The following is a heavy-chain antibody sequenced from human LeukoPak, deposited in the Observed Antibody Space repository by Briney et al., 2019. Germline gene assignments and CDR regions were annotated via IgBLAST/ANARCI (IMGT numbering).Heavy chain of an antibody. CDR3: ARARCITMVRGVIIPCGMDV. J-gene: IGHJ6*02. CDR2: IYYSGGT. Sequence: SQTLSVTCTVSGGSISSGGYYWSWIRQHPGKGLEWIGYIYYSGGTYYNPSLKSRVTISVDTSKNQFSLKLSSVTAADTAVYYCARARCITMVRGVIIPCGMDVWGQGTTVTVSS. D-gene: IGHD3-10*01. CDR1: GGSISSGGYY. V-gene: IGHV4-31*03.